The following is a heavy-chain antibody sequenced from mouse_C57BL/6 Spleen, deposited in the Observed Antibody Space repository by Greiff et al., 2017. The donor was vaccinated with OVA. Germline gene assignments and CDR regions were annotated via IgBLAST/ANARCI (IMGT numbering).Heavy chain of an antibody. J-gene: IGHJ2*01. CDR3: AREDYYGSSPWYFGY. D-gene: IGHD1-1*01. Sequence: VKLMESGPELVKPGASVKISCKASGYAFSSSWMNWVKQRPGKGLEWIGRIYPGDGDTNYNGKFKGKATLTADKSSSTASMQLSSLTSEDSAVYFCAREDYYGSSPWYFGYWGQGTTLTVSS. CDR1: GYAFSSSW. CDR2: IYPGDGDT. V-gene: IGHV1-82*01.